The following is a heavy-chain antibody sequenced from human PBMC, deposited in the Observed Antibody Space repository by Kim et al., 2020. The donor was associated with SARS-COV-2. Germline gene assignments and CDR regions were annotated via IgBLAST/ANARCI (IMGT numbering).Heavy chain of an antibody. V-gene: IGHV3-7*04. D-gene: IGHD1-26*01. CDR2: SGK. J-gene: IGHJ4*02. CDR3: ARGRWAKDY. Sequence: SGKYHVDSVQGGLTISRANPKNSLYLQMNSRRAEDTAVYYCARGRWAKDYWGQGTLVTVSS.